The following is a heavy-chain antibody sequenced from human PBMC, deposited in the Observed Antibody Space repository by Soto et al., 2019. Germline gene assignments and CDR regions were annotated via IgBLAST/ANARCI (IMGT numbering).Heavy chain of an antibody. CDR3: ARGDDFWSGYPGRDYYMDV. Sequence: EVQLVESGGGLVQPGGSLRLSCAASGFTFSSYSMNWVRQAPGKGLEWVSYISSSSSTIYYADSVKGRFTISRDNAKNSLYLQMNSLRAEDTAVYYCARGDDFWSGYPGRDYYMDVWGKGTTVTVSS. CDR2: ISSSSSTI. D-gene: IGHD3-3*01. J-gene: IGHJ6*03. V-gene: IGHV3-48*01. CDR1: GFTFSSYS.